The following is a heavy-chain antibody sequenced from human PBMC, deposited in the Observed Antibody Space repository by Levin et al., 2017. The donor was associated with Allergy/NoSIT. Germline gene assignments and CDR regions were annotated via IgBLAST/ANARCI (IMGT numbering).Heavy chain of an antibody. CDR1: GFTFDDYA. J-gene: IGHJ5*02. CDR2: ISWNSGSI. V-gene: IGHV3-9*01. CDR3: AKAGDSSGYYNWFDP. D-gene: IGHD3-22*01. Sequence: LSLTCAASGFTFDDYAMHWVRQGPGKGLEWVSGISWNSGSIGYADSVKGRFTISRDNAKNSLYLQMNSLRAEDTALYYCAKAGDSSGYYNWFDPWGQGTLVTVSS.